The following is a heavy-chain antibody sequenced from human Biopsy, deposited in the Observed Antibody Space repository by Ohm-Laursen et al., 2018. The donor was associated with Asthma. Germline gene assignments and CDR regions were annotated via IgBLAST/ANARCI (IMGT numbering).Heavy chain of an antibody. CDR2: ILTKFDIT. CDR3: ARSYDTDSYPVLVLDY. D-gene: IGHD3-22*01. V-gene: IGHV1-69*04. Sequence: SVKVSCNASGGSFSNFAFSWVRQAPGHGLEWMGTILTKFDITSYAEKFQGRVTITADKSTSTTYMELSRLRSEDTAVYYCARSYDTDSYPVLVLDYWGQGTMVTVSS. J-gene: IGHJ4*02. CDR1: GGSFSNFA.